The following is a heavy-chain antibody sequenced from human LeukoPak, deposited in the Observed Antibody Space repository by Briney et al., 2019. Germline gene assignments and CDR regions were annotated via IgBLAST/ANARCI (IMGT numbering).Heavy chain of an antibody. D-gene: IGHD3-22*01. CDR3: AGDLRDSSGYEDNWFDP. CDR2: ISSSGSTI. V-gene: IGHV3-11*04. J-gene: IGHJ5*02. CDR1: GFTFSDYY. Sequence: GGSLRLSCAASGFTFSDYYMSWIRQAPGKGLEWVSYISSSGSTIYYADSVKGRFTISRDNAKNSLYLQMNSLRAEDTAVYYCAGDLRDSSGYEDNWFDPWGQGTLVTVSS.